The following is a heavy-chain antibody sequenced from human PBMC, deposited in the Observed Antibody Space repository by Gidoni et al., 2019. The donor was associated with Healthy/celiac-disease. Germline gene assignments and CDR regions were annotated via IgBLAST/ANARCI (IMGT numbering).Heavy chain of an antibody. CDR3: ARDGYYDSSGYYHLDAFDI. D-gene: IGHD3-22*01. CDR1: GGSISSYY. CDR2: IYYSGST. J-gene: IGHJ3*02. V-gene: IGHV4-59*01. Sequence: QVQLQASGPGLVKPSETLSLTCTVSGGSISSYYWSWIRQPPGNGLEWIGYIYYSGSTNYNPSLKSRVTISVDTSKNQFSLKLSSVTAADTAVYYCARDGYYDSSGYYHLDAFDIWGQGTMVTVSS.